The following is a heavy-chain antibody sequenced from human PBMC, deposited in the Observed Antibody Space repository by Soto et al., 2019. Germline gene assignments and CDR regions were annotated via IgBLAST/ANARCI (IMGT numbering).Heavy chain of an antibody. Sequence: QVQLVQSGAEVKKPGASVKVSCKASGYTFTNYDINWVRQAPGQGLEWMGWMDPNSGYTDYAQKFQGRVTITRNTSISTAYLELSSLSSEDTAVYYCARGRGWRDYWGQGTLVTVSS. D-gene: IGHD6-19*01. V-gene: IGHV1-8*01. CDR2: MDPNSGYT. CDR1: GYTFTNYD. J-gene: IGHJ4*02. CDR3: ARGRGWRDY.